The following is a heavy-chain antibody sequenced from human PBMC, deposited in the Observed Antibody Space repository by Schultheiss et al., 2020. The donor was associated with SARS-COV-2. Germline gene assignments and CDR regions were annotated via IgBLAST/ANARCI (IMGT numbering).Heavy chain of an antibody. D-gene: IGHD3/OR15-3a*01. CDR3: ARAGLVSSSFDY. J-gene: IGHJ4*02. CDR2: ISTDGSST. CDR1: GFTFSAYG. V-gene: IGHV3-74*01. Sequence: GGSLRLSCVASGFTFSAYGMGWVRQAPGKGLECVSRISTDGSSTNYADSVKGRFTISRDNAKNTLYLQMNSLRAEDTAVYYCARAGLVSSSFDYWGQGALVTVSS.